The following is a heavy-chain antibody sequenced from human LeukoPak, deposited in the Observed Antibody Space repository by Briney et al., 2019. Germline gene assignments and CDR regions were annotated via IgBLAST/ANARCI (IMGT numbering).Heavy chain of an antibody. D-gene: IGHD2-2*01. J-gene: IGHJ4*02. Sequence: GGSLRLSCAASGFTFSSYGMHWVRQAPGKGLGWVAVISYDGSNKYYADSVKGRFTISRDNSKNTLYLQMNSLRAEDTAVYYCAKDARKYQLRTPFDYWGQGTLVTVSS. CDR3: AKDARKYQLRTPFDY. CDR1: GFTFSSYG. V-gene: IGHV3-30*18. CDR2: ISYDGSNK.